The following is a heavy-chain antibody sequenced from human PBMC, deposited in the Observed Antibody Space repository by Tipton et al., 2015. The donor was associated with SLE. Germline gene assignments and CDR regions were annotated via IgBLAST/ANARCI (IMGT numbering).Heavy chain of an antibody. J-gene: IGHJ4*02. CDR2: IYYSGST. D-gene: IGHD3-10*01. CDR3: ARGGAITMGQGEVDY. Sequence: TLSLTCTVSGGSISSSDYYWTWIRQPPGKGLEWIGSIYYSGSTYYNPSLKSRVTISVDTSKNQFSLKLSSVTAADTAVYYCARGGAITMGQGEVDYWGQGTLVTVSS. CDR1: GGSISSSDYY. V-gene: IGHV4-39*07.